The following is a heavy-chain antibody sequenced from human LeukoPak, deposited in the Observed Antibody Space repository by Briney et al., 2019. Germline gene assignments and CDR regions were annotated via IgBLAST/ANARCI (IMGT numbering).Heavy chain of an antibody. CDR3: ARGGYSYGYYFDY. V-gene: IGHV4-34*01. D-gene: IGHD5-18*01. J-gene: IGHJ4*02. CDR2: INHSGST. Sequence: SETLSLTCAVYGGSFSGYYWSWIRQLPGKGPEWIGEINHSGSTNYNPSLKSRVTISVDTSKNQFSLKLSSVTAADTAVYYCARGGYSYGYYFDYWGQGTLVTVSS. CDR1: GGSFSGYY.